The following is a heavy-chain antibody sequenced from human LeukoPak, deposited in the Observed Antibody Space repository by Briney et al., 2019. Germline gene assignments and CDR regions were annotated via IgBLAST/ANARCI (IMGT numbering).Heavy chain of an antibody. J-gene: IGHJ4*02. V-gene: IGHV4-39*01. CDR3: SSIDYVYYFDY. Sequence: SETLSLTCTVSGGSIDSSSNYWGWIRQPPGKGLEWIGSIYYSGSTYYNPSLKSRVTISVDTSKNQFSLKLSSVTAADTAVYYCSSIDYVYYFDYWGQGTLVTVSS. CDR2: IYYSGST. CDR1: GGSIDSSSNY. D-gene: IGHD4/OR15-4a*01.